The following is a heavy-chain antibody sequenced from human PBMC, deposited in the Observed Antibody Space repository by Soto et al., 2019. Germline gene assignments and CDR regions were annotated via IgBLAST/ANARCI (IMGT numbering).Heavy chain of an antibody. V-gene: IGHV3-30-3*01. D-gene: IGHD4-17*01. CDR1: GFTFSSYA. Sequence: QVQLVESGGGVVKPGRSLRLSCAASGFTFSSYAMHWVRQAPGKGLEWVAVISYDGSNKYYADSVKGRFTISRDNSKNRVDLLINSLRAQDTAVYYFAREGDGDYVFCYYGMDVWGRGTAVSVSS. J-gene: IGHJ6*01. CDR2: ISYDGSNK. CDR3: AREGDGDYVFCYYGMDV.